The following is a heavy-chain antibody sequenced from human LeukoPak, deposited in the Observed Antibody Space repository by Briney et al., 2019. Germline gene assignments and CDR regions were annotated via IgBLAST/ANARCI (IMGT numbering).Heavy chain of an antibody. CDR3: AKTLHYGHYGKFDY. V-gene: IGHV3-23*01. D-gene: IGHD4-17*01. CDR1: GFTFSTYA. CDR2: ISGSGDST. J-gene: IGHJ4*02. Sequence: GGSLRLSCAASGFTFSTYAMNWVRQAPGKGLEWVSAISGSGDSTYYADSVKGRFTISRDNSKNTLYLQMNSLRAEDTAVYYCAKTLHYGHYGKFDYWGQGTLVTVSS.